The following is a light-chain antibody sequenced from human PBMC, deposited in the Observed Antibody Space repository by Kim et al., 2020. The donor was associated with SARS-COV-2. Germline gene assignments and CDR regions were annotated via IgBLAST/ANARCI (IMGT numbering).Light chain of an antibody. V-gene: IGLV2-14*03. J-gene: IGLJ3*02. Sequence: GQSITIPCTGTSSDVGDYDFVSWYQQHQGKAPKVIISDVSDRPSGVSNRFSGSKSGNTASLTITGLQAEDEADYYCSSYTTASTRVFGGGTQLTVL. CDR1: SSDVGDYDF. CDR3: SSYTTASTRV. CDR2: DVS.